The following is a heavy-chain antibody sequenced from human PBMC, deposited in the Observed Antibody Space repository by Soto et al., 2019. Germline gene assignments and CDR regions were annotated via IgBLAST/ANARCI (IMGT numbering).Heavy chain of an antibody. CDR2: IDPSDSQT. J-gene: IGHJ4*02. D-gene: IGHD3-22*01. Sequence: RGESLKISCKGSGYSFAGYWITWVRQKPGKGLEWMGRIDPSDSQTYYSPSFRGHVTISVTKSITTVFLQWSSLRASDTAMYYCARQIYDSDTGPNFQYHFHSWGQATPVTVSS. CDR1: GYSFAGYW. V-gene: IGHV5-10-1*01. CDR3: ARQIYDSDTGPNFQYHFHS.